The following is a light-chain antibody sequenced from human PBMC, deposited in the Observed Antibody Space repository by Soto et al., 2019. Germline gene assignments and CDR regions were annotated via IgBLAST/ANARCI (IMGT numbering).Light chain of an antibody. V-gene: IGLV2-14*01. J-gene: IGLJ3*02. CDR1: SSGVGGYNY. Sequence: QSALTQPASVSGSPGQSITISCTGTSSGVGGYNYVSWYQQHPGKAPKLMIYDVSNRPSGVSNRFSGSKSGNTASLTISGLQAEDEADYYCSSYTSSSTLWVLGGGTKLTVL. CDR3: SSYTSSSTLWV. CDR2: DVS.